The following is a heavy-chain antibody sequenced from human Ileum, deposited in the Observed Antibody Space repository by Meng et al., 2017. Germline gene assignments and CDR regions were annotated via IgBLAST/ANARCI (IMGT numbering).Heavy chain of an antibody. D-gene: IGHD4-23*01. CDR1: IGSISSNTY. V-gene: IGHV4-4*02. Sequence: QLEPEGRDSVMGRPSGTLYLNCAVSIGSISSNTYWSWVRQPPGKGLEWIGQISHSGSAYYNPSLKSRVTMSVDKSKSQFSLMLTSVTAADTAIYYCARHGGYSQDFWGQGTLVTVSS. CDR3: ARHGGYSQDF. J-gene: IGHJ4*02. CDR2: ISHSGSA.